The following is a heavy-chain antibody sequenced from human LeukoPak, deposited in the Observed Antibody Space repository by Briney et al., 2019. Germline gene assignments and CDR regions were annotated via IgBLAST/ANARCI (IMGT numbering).Heavy chain of an antibody. CDR2: IDPNSGGT. D-gene: IGHD2-21*02. Sequence: ASVKVSCKASGYAFTGYNIHWVRQAPGQGFENMGWIDPNSGGTDYAQKFQGRVTMTRDTSISTAYMELSSLRSEDTAVYYCARACGGDCYSGAYWGQGILVTVSS. CDR1: GYAFTGYN. V-gene: IGHV1-2*02. CDR3: ARACGGDCYSGAY. J-gene: IGHJ4*02.